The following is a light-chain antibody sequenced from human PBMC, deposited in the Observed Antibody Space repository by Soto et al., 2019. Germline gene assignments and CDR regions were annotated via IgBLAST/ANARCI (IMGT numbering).Light chain of an antibody. CDR1: QDISNR. Sequence: DIQMTQSPSSLSASVGDRITITCQASQDISNRLNWYHQKPGKAPKLLIYDASSLESGVPSRFSGSGSGTEFTLTISSLQPDDFATYYCQQYNSYPRTFGQGTKVDIK. J-gene: IGKJ1*01. CDR3: QQYNSYPRT. V-gene: IGKV1-5*01. CDR2: DAS.